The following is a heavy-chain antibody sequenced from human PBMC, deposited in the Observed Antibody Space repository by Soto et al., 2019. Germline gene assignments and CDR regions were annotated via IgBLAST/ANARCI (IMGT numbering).Heavy chain of an antibody. Sequence: ASVKVSCKASGYTFTSYYIHWVRQAPGQGLEWMGIINPSGGSTSYTQKFQGRVTMTRDTSTSTVYMEVSSPRSEDMAVYYCAREYSSGYDYWGQGTLVTVSS. D-gene: IGHD6-19*01. CDR3: AREYSSGYDY. CDR2: INPSGGST. V-gene: IGHV1-46*01. J-gene: IGHJ4*02. CDR1: GYTFTSYY.